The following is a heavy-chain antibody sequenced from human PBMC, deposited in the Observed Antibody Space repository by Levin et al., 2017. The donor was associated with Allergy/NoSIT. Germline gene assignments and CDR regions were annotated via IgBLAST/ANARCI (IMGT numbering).Heavy chain of an antibody. CDR1: GFTFSRYD. Sequence: PGGSLRLSCAASGFTFSRYDMHWVRQAPDKGLQWVAVISSDGTKKYYGDSVKGRFTISRANSYDTLFLQMNSLRREDTAVYYCAKGVRTGIDYWGRGTLVTVSS. D-gene: IGHD3-10*01. CDR3: AKGVRTGIDY. J-gene: IGHJ4*02. CDR2: ISSDGTKK. V-gene: IGHV3-30*18.